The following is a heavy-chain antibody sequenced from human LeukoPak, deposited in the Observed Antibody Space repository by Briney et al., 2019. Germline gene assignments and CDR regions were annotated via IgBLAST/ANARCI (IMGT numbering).Heavy chain of an antibody. J-gene: IGHJ4*02. D-gene: IGHD4-23*01. CDR2: IYYTGST. CDR3: ARGGTVVLGSDY. V-gene: IGHV4-59*08. CDR1: GGSISSYY. Sequence: SETLSLTCIVSGGSISSYYWSWIRQPPGKGLEWIGYIYYTGSTKSNPSLKSRVTISVDTSKNQFSLRLSSVTAADTAVYYCARGGTVVLGSDYWGQGTLVTVFS.